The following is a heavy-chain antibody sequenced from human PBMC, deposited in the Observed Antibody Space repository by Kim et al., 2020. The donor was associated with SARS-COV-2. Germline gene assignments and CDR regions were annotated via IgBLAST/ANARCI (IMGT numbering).Heavy chain of an antibody. Sequence: SETLSLTCAVYGGSFSGYYWSWIRQPPGKGLEWIGEINHSGSTNYNPSLKSRVTISVDTSKNQFSLKLSSVTAADMTVYYCARGLQSIAVAGTFDYWGQGTLVTVSS. V-gene: IGHV4-34*01. D-gene: IGHD6-19*01. J-gene: IGHJ4*02. CDR1: GGSFSGYY. CDR2: INHSGST. CDR3: ARGLQSIAVAGTFDY.